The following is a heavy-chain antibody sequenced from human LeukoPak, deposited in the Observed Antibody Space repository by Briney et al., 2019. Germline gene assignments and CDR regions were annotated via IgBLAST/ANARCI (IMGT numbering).Heavy chain of an antibody. J-gene: IGHJ3*02. Sequence: SETLSLTCTVSGGSISSYYWSWIRQPPGKGLEWIGYIYYSGSTNYNPSLKSRVTISVDTSKNQFSLKLSSVTAADTAVYYCARVLDSSGYYYEHPLLPDAFDIWGQGTMVTVSS. V-gene: IGHV4-59*08. D-gene: IGHD3-22*01. CDR3: ARVLDSSGYYYEHPLLPDAFDI. CDR1: GGSISSYY. CDR2: IYYSGST.